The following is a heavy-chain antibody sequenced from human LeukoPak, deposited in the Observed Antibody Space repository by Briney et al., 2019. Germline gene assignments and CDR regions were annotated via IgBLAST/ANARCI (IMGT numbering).Heavy chain of an antibody. V-gene: IGHV4-34*01. CDR3: ARLTPYYDFWSGYYHDAFDI. Sequence: SETLSLTCAVYGGSFSGYYWSWIRQPPGKGLEWIWEINHSGSTNYNPSLKSRVTISVDTSKNQFSLKLSSVTAADTAVYYCARLTPYYDFWSGYYHDAFDIWGQGTMVTVSS. J-gene: IGHJ3*02. D-gene: IGHD3-3*01. CDR1: GGSFSGYY. CDR2: INHSGST.